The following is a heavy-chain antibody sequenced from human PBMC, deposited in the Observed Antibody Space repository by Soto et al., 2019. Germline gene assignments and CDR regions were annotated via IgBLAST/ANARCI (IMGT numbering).Heavy chain of an antibody. D-gene: IGHD3-3*02. CDR1: GASVSSGSYL. J-gene: IGHJ4*02. Sequence: QLQLQESGPGLVKPSKTLSLTCTVSGASVSSGSYLWGWIRQPPGKGLEWIGSASYTGTTYLTPSLKSRVTISVDTSKNQFSLNLSSLTAADTAVYYCARRVYDGSHFCYVDYCGQGILVTVSS. CDR3: ARRVYDGSHFCYVDY. CDR2: ASYTGTT. V-gene: IGHV4-39*01.